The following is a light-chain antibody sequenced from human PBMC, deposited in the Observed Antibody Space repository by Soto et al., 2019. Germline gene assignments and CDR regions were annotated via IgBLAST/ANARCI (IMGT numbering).Light chain of an antibody. Sequence: EIVMTQSPATLSVSPGERATLSCRASQSVSTNLAWYQQKPGQAPRLLIYGASTRATGIPARFSGSGSGTEFILTISGLQSEDFAVYYSQQFNTWPPYMYTFGQGTKLEIK. J-gene: IGKJ2*01. V-gene: IGKV3-15*01. CDR2: GAS. CDR3: QQFNTWPPYMYT. CDR1: QSVSTN.